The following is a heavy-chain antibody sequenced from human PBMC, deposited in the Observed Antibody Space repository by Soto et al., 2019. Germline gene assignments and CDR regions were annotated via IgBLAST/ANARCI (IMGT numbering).Heavy chain of an antibody. Sequence: ASVKVSCKASGGTFSSCAISWVRQAPGQGLEWMGGIIPIFGTANYAQKFQGRVTITADESTSTAYMELSSLRSEDTAVYYCAVNYYDSSGYSPFDPWGQGTLVTVSS. V-gene: IGHV1-69*13. CDR1: GGTFSSCA. D-gene: IGHD3-22*01. CDR2: IIPIFGTA. J-gene: IGHJ5*02. CDR3: AVNYYDSSGYSPFDP.